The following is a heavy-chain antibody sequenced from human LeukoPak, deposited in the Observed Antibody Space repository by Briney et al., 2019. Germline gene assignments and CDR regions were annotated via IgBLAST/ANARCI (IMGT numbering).Heavy chain of an antibody. CDR2: VYHSGTS. CDR3: ARDRSGHIYGRFDS. J-gene: IGHJ4*02. D-gene: IGHD5-18*01. V-gene: IGHV4-38-2*02. Sequence: SETLSLTCTVSGYSISSGYYWGWIRQPPGKGLEWIASVYHSGTSNYNPSLRSRVTISVDTSKNQFSLRVNSVTAADTALYYCARDRSGHIYGRFDSLGQGALVTVSS. CDR1: GYSISSGYY.